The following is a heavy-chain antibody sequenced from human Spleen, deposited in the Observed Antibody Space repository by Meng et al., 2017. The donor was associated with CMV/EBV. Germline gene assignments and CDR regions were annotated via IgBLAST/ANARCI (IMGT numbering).Heavy chain of an antibody. CDR2: ISSDGSNK. J-gene: IGHJ5*02. Sequence: GESLKISCAASGFTFSSYAMHWVRQAPGKGLEWVAVISSDGSNKYYADSVKGRFTISRDNSKNRLYLQMNNLRVEDTAGYYCARPAEVYTTSSLRFDPWGRGTLVTVSS. D-gene: IGHD6-6*01. V-gene: IGHV3-30-3*01. CDR1: GFTFSSYA. CDR3: ARPAEVYTTSSLRFDP.